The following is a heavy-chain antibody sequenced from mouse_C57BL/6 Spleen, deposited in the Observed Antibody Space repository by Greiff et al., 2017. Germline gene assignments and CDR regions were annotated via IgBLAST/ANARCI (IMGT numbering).Heavy chain of an antibody. CDR2: IYPGDGDT. CDR1: GYAFSSYW. V-gene: IGHV1-80*01. D-gene: IGHD1-1*02. CDR3: ARGGGLYYFDY. Sequence: QVQLKQSGAELVKPGASVKISCTASGYAFSSYWMNWVKQRPGKGLEWIGQIYPGDGDTNYNGKFKGKATLTADKSSSTAYMQLSSLTSEDSAVYFCARGGGLYYFDYRGQGTTLTVSS. J-gene: IGHJ2*01.